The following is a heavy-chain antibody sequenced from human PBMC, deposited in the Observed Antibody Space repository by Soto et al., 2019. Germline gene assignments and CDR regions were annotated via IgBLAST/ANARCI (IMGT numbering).Heavy chain of an antibody. J-gene: IGHJ4*02. D-gene: IGHD3-3*01. Sequence: QVQLQESGPGLVKPSGTLSLTCAVSGGSISSSYWWNWVRQTPRGAPEWIGKIYHGGTTNYNPSLKNRVTISVDKSKNQFPLRLTSVAAADTAVYYCVSSLNYDFWRDGGRHFYFDYWGRGTLATVSS. CDR2: IYHGGTT. CDR3: VSSLNYDFWRDGGRHFYFDY. V-gene: IGHV4-4*02. CDR1: GGSISSSYW.